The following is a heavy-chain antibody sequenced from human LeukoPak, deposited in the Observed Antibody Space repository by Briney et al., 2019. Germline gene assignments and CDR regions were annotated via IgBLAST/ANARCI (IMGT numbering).Heavy chain of an antibody. J-gene: IGHJ6*02. CDR3: ARDSPSGTYGYYYYAMDV. Sequence: SETLSLTCTVSGGSISSSSYYWGWIRQPPGKGLEWIGSIYYSGSTYYNPSLKSRVTISVDTSKNQFSLKLSSVTAADTAVYYCARDSPSGTYGYYYYAMDVWGQGTTVTVSS. CDR2: IYYSGST. D-gene: IGHD1-26*01. CDR1: GGSISSSSYY. V-gene: IGHV4-39*02.